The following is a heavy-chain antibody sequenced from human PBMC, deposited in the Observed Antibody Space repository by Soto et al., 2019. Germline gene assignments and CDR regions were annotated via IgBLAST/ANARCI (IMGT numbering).Heavy chain of an antibody. CDR1: GFTFTNFD. CDR3: XXXXSEYTTTSIDY. CDR2: IWYDGSNK. Sequence: QVQLVESGGGVVRPGGSLRLSCAASGFTFTNFDMHWVRQAPGKGLEWVAVIWYDGSNKYYADSVKGRFTISRDNSKXXXXXXXXXXXXXXXXXXXXXXXXSEYTTTSIDYWGQGTLVTVSS. J-gene: IGHJ4*02. V-gene: IGHV3-33*01. D-gene: IGHD2-2*02.